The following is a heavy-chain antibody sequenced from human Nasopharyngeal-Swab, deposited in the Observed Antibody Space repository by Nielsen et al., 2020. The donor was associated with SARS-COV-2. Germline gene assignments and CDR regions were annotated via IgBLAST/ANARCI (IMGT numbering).Heavy chain of an antibody. Sequence: GESLKISCLASGFIFKNYAMNWVRQAPGKGLEWVSVISGGSDSTYYTDSVRGRFTISRDNSKNTLNLQMNNLRAEDTAIYYCAKDRDSGDDSEEYYHYYGMDVWGQGAPVTVSS. V-gene: IGHV3-23*01. CDR1: GFIFKNYA. D-gene: IGHD5-12*01. CDR3: AKDRDSGDDSEEYYHYYGMDV. J-gene: IGHJ6*02. CDR2: ISGGSDST.